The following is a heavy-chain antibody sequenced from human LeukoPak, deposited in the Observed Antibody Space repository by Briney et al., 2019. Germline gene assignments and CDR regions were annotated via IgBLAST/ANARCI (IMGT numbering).Heavy chain of an antibody. D-gene: IGHD4-23*01. CDR1: GYTFTGYY. Sequence: ASVKFSCKASGYTFTGYYMHWVRQAPGQGLEWMGWINPNSGGTNYAQKFQGRVTMTRDTSISTAYMELSRLRSDDTAVYYCARDAARGGNPVDYWGQGTLVTVSS. CDR2: INPNSGGT. J-gene: IGHJ4*02. CDR3: ARDAARGGNPVDY. V-gene: IGHV1-2*02.